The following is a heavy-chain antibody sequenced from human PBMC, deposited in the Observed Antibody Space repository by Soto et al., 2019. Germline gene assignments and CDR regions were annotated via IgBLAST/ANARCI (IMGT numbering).Heavy chain of an antibody. J-gene: IGHJ4*02. CDR3: ARDCCTGRRYAH. V-gene: IGHV3-53*01. CDR2: MNGDGST. D-gene: IGHD5-12*01. CDR1: EFSVSSDF. Sequence: GGSLRLSCAVSEFSVSSDFMSWVRQAPGKGLEWVSVMNGDGSTVYADSLKGRFTISRDNSKNTLFLQMNSLRAEDTAVYYCARDCCTGRRYAHWGRGTLVTVSS.